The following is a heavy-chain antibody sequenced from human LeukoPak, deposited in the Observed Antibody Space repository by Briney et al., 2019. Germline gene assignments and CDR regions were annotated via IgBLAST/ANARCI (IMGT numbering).Heavy chain of an antibody. CDR1: AFSFSSYA. CDR2: MSDSGGHT. D-gene: IGHD2-21*01. Sequence: GGSLRLSCAASAFSFSSYAMSWVRQAPGKGLEWVSTMSDSGGHTYYADSVKGRFTLSRDNSKNTLYLQMNSLRAEDTAVYYCAKVRLGEVGGRGFDDWGQGTLVTVSA. J-gene: IGHJ4*02. CDR3: AKVRLGEVGGRGFDD. V-gene: IGHV3-23*01.